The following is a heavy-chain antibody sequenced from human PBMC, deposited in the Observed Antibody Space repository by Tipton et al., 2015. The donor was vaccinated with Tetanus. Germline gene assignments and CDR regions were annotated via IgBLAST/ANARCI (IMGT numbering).Heavy chain of an antibody. CDR2: VWYDGTRK. CDR1: GFTFSTHG. V-gene: IGHV3-33*01. J-gene: IGHJ4*02. CDR3: ARERFVDGLGPLDC. Sequence: SLRLSCAASGFTFSTHGMHWVRQAPGKGLEWVALVWYDGTRKYYTQSVEGRFTISRDNCKNTLYLQMDSLRVEDAAPYFCARERFVDGLGPLDCRGQGTLVSVSS. D-gene: IGHD3-9*01.